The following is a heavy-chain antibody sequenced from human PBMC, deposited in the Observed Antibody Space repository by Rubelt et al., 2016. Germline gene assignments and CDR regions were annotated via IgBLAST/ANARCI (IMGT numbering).Heavy chain of an antibody. D-gene: IGHD6-13*01. J-gene: IGHJ4*02. Sequence: QVQLQESGPGLVKPSETLSLTCTVSGGSISTYYWSWIRQPPGKGLEWIGYIYYSGGTNYNPSLKSRVTISVDTSQSPFPLKLSSLTAADTAIYYCASSSYSSSWGYFDSWGQGSLVTVSS. V-gene: IGHV4-59*08. CDR1: GGSISTYY. CDR3: ASSSYSSSWGYFDS. CDR2: IYYSGGT.